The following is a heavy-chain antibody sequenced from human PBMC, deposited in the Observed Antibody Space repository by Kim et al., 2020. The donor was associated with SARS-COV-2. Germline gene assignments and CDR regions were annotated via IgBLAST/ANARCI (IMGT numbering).Heavy chain of an antibody. CDR1: GFIFSNYA. D-gene: IGHD1-1*01. V-gene: IGHV3-23*03. Sequence: GGSLRLSCAASGFIFSNYAMSWVRQAPGKGLEWVSVIYSGGSSTYYADSVKGRFTISRDNSKNTLYLQMNSLRVEDTAVYYCTSLWRGTGRPQGVYYFDYWGQGTLVTASS. CDR2: IYSGGSST. CDR3: TSLWRGTGRPQGVYYFDY. J-gene: IGHJ4*02.